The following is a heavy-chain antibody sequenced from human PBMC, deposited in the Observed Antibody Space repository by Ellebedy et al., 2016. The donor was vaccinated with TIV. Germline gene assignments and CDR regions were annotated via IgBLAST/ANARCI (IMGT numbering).Heavy chain of an antibody. J-gene: IGHJ6*02. CDR3: AEEGGSSRGASGMDV. V-gene: IGHV3-30*18. CDR1: GFTLNTYG. Sequence: GESLNISCAASGFTLNTYGMHWVRQTPDKGRERVAFISSDGSEKYYVGSVKGRFTISRDISKNTLYLEMNSLRGDDRAVYYCAEEGGSSRGASGMDVWGQGTTVIVSS. CDR2: ISSDGSEK. D-gene: IGHD6-6*01.